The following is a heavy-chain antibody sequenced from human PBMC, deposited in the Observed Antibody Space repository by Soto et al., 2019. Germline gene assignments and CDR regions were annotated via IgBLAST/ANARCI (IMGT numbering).Heavy chain of an antibody. CDR1: GLSLSTSGVG. D-gene: IGHD1-1*01. CDR2: IYWNDDK. J-gene: IGHJ5*02. Sequence: QITLKESGPTLVKPTQTLTLTCTFSGLSLSTSGVGVGWIRQPPGKALEWLALIYWNDDKRYSPSLKSRLTITKDTFKNQGVLTMTNMDPVDTATYYCAHRPQPPIRVQFSGWFDPWGQGTLVTVSS. V-gene: IGHV2-5*01. CDR3: AHRPQPPIRVQFSGWFDP.